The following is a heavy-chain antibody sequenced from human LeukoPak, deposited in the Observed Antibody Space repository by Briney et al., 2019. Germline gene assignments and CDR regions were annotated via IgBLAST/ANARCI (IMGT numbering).Heavy chain of an antibody. J-gene: IGHJ4*02. D-gene: IGHD2-2*01. Sequence: GESLKISCKGSGYSFTSYWIGWVRQMPGKGLEWMGIIYPGDSDTRYSPSFQGQVTISADKSISTAYLQWSSLEASDTAMYYCARYASGLCSSTSCYFDYWGQGTLVTVSS. CDR3: ARYASGLCSSTSCYFDY. CDR1: GYSFTSYW. CDR2: IYPGDSDT. V-gene: IGHV5-51*01.